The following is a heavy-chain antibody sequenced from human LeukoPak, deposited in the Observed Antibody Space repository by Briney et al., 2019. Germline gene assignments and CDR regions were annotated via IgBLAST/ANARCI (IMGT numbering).Heavy chain of an antibody. CDR3: VSGYCSSTTCYRGAY. CDR1: GFTFGNYW. D-gene: IGHD2-2*03. V-gene: IGHV3-74*01. J-gene: IGHJ4*02. Sequence: QPGGSLRLSCAASGFTFGNYWMHWVRQAPGKGLLWVSRISDDGSSANYADSVQGRFTISRDNAKNTVYLQMHSLRAEDTAVYYCVSGYCSSTTCYRGAYWGPGTLVTVS. CDR2: ISDDGSSA.